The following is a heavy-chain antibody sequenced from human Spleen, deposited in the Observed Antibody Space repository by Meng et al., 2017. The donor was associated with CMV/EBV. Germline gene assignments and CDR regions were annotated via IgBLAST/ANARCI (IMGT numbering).Heavy chain of an antibody. Sequence: SETLSLTCTVSGGSISSYYWSWIRQPPGKGLEWIGYIYFSGSTDYNPSLKSRVTISLDTSKNQFSLKLSSVTAADTAVYYCARAGINGTTYWFDPWGQGTLVTVSS. V-gene: IGHV4-59*01. CDR1: GGSISSYY. CDR3: ARAGINGTTYWFDP. J-gene: IGHJ5*02. CDR2: IYFSGST. D-gene: IGHD1-7*01.